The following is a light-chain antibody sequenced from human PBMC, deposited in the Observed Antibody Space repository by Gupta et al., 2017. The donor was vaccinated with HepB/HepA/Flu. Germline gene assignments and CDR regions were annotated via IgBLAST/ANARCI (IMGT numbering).Light chain of an antibody. V-gene: IGKV1-5*03. CDR3: QHYHSYPIT. J-gene: IGKJ4*01. Sequence: DIQMTQSPSTLSASVGDRVTITCRASQNMYRWLAWYQQKQGKDPKHLIKKASSVESGVPSRFRGSGTETESALAISSLQPNDFATYFCQHYHSYPITFGGGTKVEIK. CDR1: QNMYRW. CDR2: KAS.